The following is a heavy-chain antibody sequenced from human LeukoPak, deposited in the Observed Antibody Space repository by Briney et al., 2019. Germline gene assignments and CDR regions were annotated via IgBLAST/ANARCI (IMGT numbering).Heavy chain of an antibody. V-gene: IGHV3-74*01. Sequence: GGSLRLSCAASGFTFSNYWMHWVRRAPGKGLVWVSRVSGGGSSTNYADSVKGRFTISRDNAKNTLYLQMNSLRAEDTAMYYCASSFDDFWQWGQGTMVTVSS. D-gene: IGHD3-3*01. CDR2: VSGGGSST. CDR1: GFTFSNYW. CDR3: ASSFDDFWQ. J-gene: IGHJ3*01.